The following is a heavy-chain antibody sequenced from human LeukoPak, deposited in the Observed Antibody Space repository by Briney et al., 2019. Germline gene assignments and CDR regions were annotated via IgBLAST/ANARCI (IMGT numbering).Heavy chain of an antibody. Sequence: GASVKVSCKASGYTFTSYDINWVRQATGQGLECMGWMNPNSGNTGYAQRFQGRVTITRNTSISTAYMELSSLRSEDTAVYYCARGGRDFWSGYLNPFGYYYYYYMDVWGKGTTVTISS. CDR1: GYTFTSYD. CDR3: ARGGRDFWSGYLNPFGYYYYYYMDV. V-gene: IGHV1-8*03. CDR2: MNPNSGNT. D-gene: IGHD3-3*01. J-gene: IGHJ6*03.